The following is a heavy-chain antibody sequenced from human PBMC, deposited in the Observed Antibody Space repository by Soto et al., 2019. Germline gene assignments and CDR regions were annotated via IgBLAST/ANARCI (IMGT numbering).Heavy chain of an antibody. D-gene: IGHD6-13*01. CDR3: ASFIAAAGMVAGPRSEGYYYGMDV. V-gene: IGHV3-33*01. CDR2: IWYDGSNK. J-gene: IGHJ6*02. Sequence: GGSLRLSCAASGFTFSSYGMHWVRQAPGKGLEWVAVIWYDGSNKYYADSVKGRFTISRDNSKNTLYLQMNSLRAEDTAVYYCASFIAAAGMVAGPRSEGYYYGMDVWGQGTTVTVSS. CDR1: GFTFSSYG.